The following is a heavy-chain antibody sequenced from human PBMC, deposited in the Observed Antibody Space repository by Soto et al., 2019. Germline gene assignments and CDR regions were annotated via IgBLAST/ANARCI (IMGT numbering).Heavy chain of an antibody. CDR2: IRSSGDRT. V-gene: IGHV3-23*01. J-gene: IGHJ6*02. CDR3: AKQQGPGTPYYYAMDG. D-gene: IGHD1-1*01. Sequence: EVQLLESGGGLVQPGGSLRLSCAASGFTFSSYAMSWVRQAPGKGLEWVSVIRSSGDRTYYADSVKGRFTISRDNSKNTPYMQRNSPRAEDTAVYYCAKQQGPGTPYYYAMDGWAQGTTVTVSS. CDR1: GFTFSSYA.